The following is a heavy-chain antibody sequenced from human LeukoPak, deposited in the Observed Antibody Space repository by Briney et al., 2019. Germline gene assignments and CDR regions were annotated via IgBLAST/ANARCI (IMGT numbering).Heavy chain of an antibody. J-gene: IGHJ4*02. V-gene: IGHV1-69*02. D-gene: IGHD3-22*01. Sequence: SVKASCKASGGTFSSYTISWVRQAPGQGLEWMGRIIPILGIANYAQKFQGRVTITADKSTSTAYMELSSLRSEDTAVYYCARYYDSSGYYYGYWGQGTLVTVSS. CDR1: GGTFSSYT. CDR3: ARYYDSSGYYYGY. CDR2: IIPILGIA.